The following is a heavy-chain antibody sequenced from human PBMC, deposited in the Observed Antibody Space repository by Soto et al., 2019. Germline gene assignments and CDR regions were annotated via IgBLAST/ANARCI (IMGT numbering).Heavy chain of an antibody. CDR2: IYYSGST. V-gene: IGHV4-31*03. CDR3: ARSPYGSGDFLFDY. Sequence: SETLSLTCTVSGGSIISCGYYWSWIRQHPGKGLEWIGYIYYSGSTYYNPSLKSRVTISVDTSKNQFSLKLSSVTAADTAVYYCARSPYGSGDFLFDYWGQGTLVTVSS. D-gene: IGHD3-10*01. CDR1: GGSIISCGYY. J-gene: IGHJ4*02.